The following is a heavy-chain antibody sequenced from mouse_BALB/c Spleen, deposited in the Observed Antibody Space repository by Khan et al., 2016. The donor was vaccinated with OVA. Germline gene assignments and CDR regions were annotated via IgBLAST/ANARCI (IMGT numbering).Heavy chain of an antibody. CDR2: INSNGGTT. J-gene: IGHJ1*01. CDR1: GFTFSGYG. CDR3: ARIYYRYNHGCWYVDV. V-gene: IGHV5-6-3*01. D-gene: IGHD2-14*01. Sequence: EVELVESGGGLVQPGGSLKLSCAASGFTFSGYGMSWVRQTPDKRLELVATINSNGGTTYYPDSVKGRFTISRANAKNTLHLQMSSLKSEDTAMNNCARIYYRYNHGCWYVDVWGAGTTVTVSS.